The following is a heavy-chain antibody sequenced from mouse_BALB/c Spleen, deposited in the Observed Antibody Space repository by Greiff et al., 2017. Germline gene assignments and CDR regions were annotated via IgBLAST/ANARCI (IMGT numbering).Heavy chain of an antibody. Sequence: QVQLQQSGAELVRPGSSVKISCKASGYAFSSYWMNWVKQRPGQGLEWIGQIYPGDGDTNYNGKFKGKATLTADKSSSTAYMQLSSLTSEGSAVYFCARWGSYYDYAIAYWGQGTSVTVSS. CDR2: IYPGDGDT. CDR3: ARWGSYYDYAIAY. D-gene: IGHD1-1*01. V-gene: IGHV1-80*01. J-gene: IGHJ4*01. CDR1: GYAFSSYW.